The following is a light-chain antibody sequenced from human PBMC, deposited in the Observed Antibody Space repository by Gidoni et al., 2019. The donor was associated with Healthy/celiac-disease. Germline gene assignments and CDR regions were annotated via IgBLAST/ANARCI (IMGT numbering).Light chain of an antibody. V-gene: IGKV3-20*01. Sequence: EIVLTQSPGTLSLSPGERATLSCRASQSVSSSYLAWYQQKPGQAPRLLIYGASSSATGIPDRFSGSGSGTDFTLTISRLDPEDFAVYCCRQYGSSPPTFGGGTKVEIK. J-gene: IGKJ4*01. CDR1: QSVSSSY. CDR2: GAS. CDR3: RQYGSSPPT.